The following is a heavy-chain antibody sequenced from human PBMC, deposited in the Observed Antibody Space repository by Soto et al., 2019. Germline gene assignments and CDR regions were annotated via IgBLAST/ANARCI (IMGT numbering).Heavy chain of an antibody. D-gene: IGHD3-16*01. CDR3: AREMGACSDSSCYPGPYDS. J-gene: IGHJ5*02. CDR2: ISYDGSNK. V-gene: IGHV3-30-3*01. Sequence: GGSLRLSCAASGFTFSSYAMHWVRQAPGKGLEWVAVISYDGSNKYYADSVKGRFTVSRDNAKNSLYLQLNSLRDEDTAVYYCAREMGACSDSSCYPGPYDSWGQGTLVTVSS. CDR1: GFTFSSYA.